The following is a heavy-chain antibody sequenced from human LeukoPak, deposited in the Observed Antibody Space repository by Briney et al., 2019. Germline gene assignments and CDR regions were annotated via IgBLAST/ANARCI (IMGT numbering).Heavy chain of an antibody. D-gene: IGHD5-12*01. Sequence: PSETLSLTCTVSGGSISSYYWSWIRQPPGKGLEWIGYIYYSGSTNYNPSLKSRVTISVDTSKNQFSPKLSSVTAADTAVYYCARDVEIEGFDYWSQGTLVTVSS. CDR3: ARDVEIEGFDY. CDR2: IYYSGST. CDR1: GGSISSYY. J-gene: IGHJ4*02. V-gene: IGHV4-59*12.